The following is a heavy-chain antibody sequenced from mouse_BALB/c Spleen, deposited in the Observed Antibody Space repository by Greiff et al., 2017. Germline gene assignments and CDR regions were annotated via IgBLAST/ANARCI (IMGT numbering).Heavy chain of an antibody. Sequence: DVQLQESGAELVKPGASVKLSCTASGFNIKDTYMHWVKQRPEQGLEWIGRIDPANGNTKYDPKFQGKATITADTSSNTAYLQLSSLTSEDTAVYYCAREGSTASFYFDYWGQGTTLTVSS. J-gene: IGHJ2*01. CDR1: GFNIKDTY. CDR2: IDPANGNT. D-gene: IGHD1-2*01. CDR3: AREGSTASFYFDY. V-gene: IGHV14-3*02.